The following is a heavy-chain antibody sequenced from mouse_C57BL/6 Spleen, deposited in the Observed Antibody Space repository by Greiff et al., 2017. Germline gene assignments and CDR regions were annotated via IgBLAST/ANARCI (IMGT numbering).Heavy chain of an antibody. CDR1: GYTFTSYG. CDR2: IYPRSGNT. CDR3: AREEWGYYGSSYGYWYFDV. D-gene: IGHD1-1*01. J-gene: IGHJ1*03. Sequence: VQLQQSGAELARPGASVKLSCKASGYTFTSYGISWVKQRTGQGLEWIGEIYPRSGNTYYNEKFKGKATLTADKSSSTAYMELSSLTSEDSAVYFCAREEWGYYGSSYGYWYFDVWGTGTTVTVSS. V-gene: IGHV1-81*01.